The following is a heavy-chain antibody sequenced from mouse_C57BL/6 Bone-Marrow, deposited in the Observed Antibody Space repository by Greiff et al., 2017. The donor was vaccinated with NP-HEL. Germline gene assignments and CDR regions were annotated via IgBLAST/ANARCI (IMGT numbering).Heavy chain of an antibody. CDR1: GYSFTGYY. V-gene: IGHV1-42*01. J-gene: IGHJ3*01. CDR2: INPSTGGT. CDR3: ARDSIGCDY. Sequence: VQLQQSGPELVKPGASVKISCKASGYSFTGYYMNWVKQSPEKSLEWIGEINPSTGGTTYNQKFKAKATLPVDKSSSTAYMQLKSLTAEDSAVYYCARDSIGCDYWGQGTLVTVSA.